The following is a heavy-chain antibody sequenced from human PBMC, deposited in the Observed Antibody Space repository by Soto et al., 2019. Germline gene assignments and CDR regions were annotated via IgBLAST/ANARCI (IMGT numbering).Heavy chain of an antibody. J-gene: IGHJ5*02. V-gene: IGHV1-69*13. CDR2: IIPIFGTA. CDR1: GGTFSSYA. CDR3: ARVYYYDSSGYYPPFDP. D-gene: IGHD3-22*01. Sequence: SVKVSCKASGGTFSSYAISWVRQAPGQGLEWMGAIIPIFGTANYAQKFQGRVTITADESTSTAYMELSSLRSEDTAVYYCARVYYYDSSGYYPPFDPWGQGTLVTVSS.